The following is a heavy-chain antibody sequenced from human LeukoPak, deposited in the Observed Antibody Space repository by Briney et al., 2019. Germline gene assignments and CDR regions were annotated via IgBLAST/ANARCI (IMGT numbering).Heavy chain of an antibody. CDR3: AREYYYDSSGTFDY. Sequence: GGSLRLSCAASGFTFSSYSMNWVRQAPGKGLEWVSYISSSSNTIYYADSVKGRFTISRDNAKNSLYLQMNSLRAEDTAVYYCAREYYYDSSGTFDYWGQGTLVTVSS. J-gene: IGHJ4*02. V-gene: IGHV3-48*01. CDR2: ISSSSNTI. CDR1: GFTFSSYS. D-gene: IGHD3-22*01.